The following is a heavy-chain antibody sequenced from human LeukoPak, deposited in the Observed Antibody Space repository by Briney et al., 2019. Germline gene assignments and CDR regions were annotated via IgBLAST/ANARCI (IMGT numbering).Heavy chain of an antibody. D-gene: IGHD6-13*01. J-gene: IGHJ5*02. CDR2: ISLSSIYI. V-gene: IGHV3-21*01. Sequence: GGALRLSCAASGFIFSNYIMNEVGQAAGKGREGVSWISLSSIYIYYADSVKGRFTIYRDKAKISLYLQMNSLRAEDTAVYYCARAPGRLRQQLKRNWFDPWGQGTLVTVSS. CDR1: GFIFSNYI. CDR3: ARAPGRLRQQLKRNWFDP.